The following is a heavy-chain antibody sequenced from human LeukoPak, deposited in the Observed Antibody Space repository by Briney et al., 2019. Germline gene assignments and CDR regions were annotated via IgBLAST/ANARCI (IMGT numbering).Heavy chain of an antibody. J-gene: IGHJ4*02. Sequence: GGSLRLSCEVSGFTFSDYWMTWVRQAPGRGLEWVANIKQDGGEKYYVDSVRGRFTISRDNTKNSLYLQMNSLRAEDTAVHYCARDKSTSCYYFDYWGQGTLVTVSS. CDR2: IKQDGGEK. V-gene: IGHV3-7*01. D-gene: IGHD2-2*01. CDR3: ARDKSTSCYYFDY. CDR1: GFTFSDYW.